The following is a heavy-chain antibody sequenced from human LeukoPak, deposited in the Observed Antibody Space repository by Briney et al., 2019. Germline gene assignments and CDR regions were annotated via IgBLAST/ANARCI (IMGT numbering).Heavy chain of an antibody. CDR3: AVNSYAKDAFDI. V-gene: IGHV4-38-2*01. J-gene: IGHJ3*02. Sequence: SETLSLTCAVSGYSISSGYYWGWIRQPPGKGLEWIGSIYHSGSTYYNPSLKSRVDISVDTSKNQFSLKLSSVTAADTAVYYCAVNSYAKDAFDIWGQGTMVTVSS. CDR2: IYHSGST. D-gene: IGHD5-18*01. CDR1: GYSISSGYY.